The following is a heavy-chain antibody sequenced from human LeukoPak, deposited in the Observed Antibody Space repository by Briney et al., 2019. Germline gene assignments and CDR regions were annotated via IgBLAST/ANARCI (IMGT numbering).Heavy chain of an antibody. D-gene: IGHD3-10*01. J-gene: IGHJ4*02. CDR2: FDPEDGET. CDR1: GYTLTELS. Sequence: ASVKVSCKVSGYTLTELSMHWVRQAPGKGLEWMGGFDPEDGETIYAQKFQGRVTMTEDTSTDTAYMELSSLRSEDTAVYYCTTSYGSGSYYLDYWGQGTLVTVSS. V-gene: IGHV1-24*01. CDR3: TTSYGSGSYYLDY.